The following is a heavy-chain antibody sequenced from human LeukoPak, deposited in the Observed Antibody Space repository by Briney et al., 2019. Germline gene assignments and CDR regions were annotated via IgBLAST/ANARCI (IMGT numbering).Heavy chain of an antibody. D-gene: IGHD4-17*01. CDR2: IYYSGST. J-gene: IGHJ6*02. CDR3: ARFSYGDYDYYGMDV. V-gene: IGHV4-59*12. CDR1: GGSISSYY. Sequence: SETLSLTCTVSGGSISSYYWSWIRQPPGKGLEWIAYIYYSGSTNYNPSLKSRVTISVDTSKNQFSLKLSSVTAADTAVYYCARFSYGDYDYYGMDVWGQGTTVTVSS.